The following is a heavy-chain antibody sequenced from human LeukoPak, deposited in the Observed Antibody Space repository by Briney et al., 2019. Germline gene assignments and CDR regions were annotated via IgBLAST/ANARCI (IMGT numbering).Heavy chain of an antibody. CDR2: IYYSGST. V-gene: IGHV4-59*08. CDR1: GGSISSYY. D-gene: IGHD2-2*02. J-gene: IGHJ6*02. Sequence: SETLSLTCTVSGGSISSYYWSWIRQPPGKGLEWIGYIYYSGSTNYNPSLKSRVTISVDTSKNQFSLKLSSVTAADTAVYYCAGQGRTAIPYYYGMDVWGQGTTVTVSS. CDR3: AGQGRTAIPYYYGMDV.